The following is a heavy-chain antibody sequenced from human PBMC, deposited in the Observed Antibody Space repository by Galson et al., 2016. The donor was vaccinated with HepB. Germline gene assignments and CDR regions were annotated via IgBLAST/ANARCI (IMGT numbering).Heavy chain of an antibody. Sequence: SLRLSCAASGYSFSNKWMSWVRQAPGKGLEWVAHIKPDGSEGSYVDSVKGRFTISRDNAKNSLYLQMNSLRVEDTAVYYCARGSSWSGDHWGQGTLVTVSS. CDR2: IKPDGSEG. CDR3: ARGSSWSGDH. V-gene: IGHV3-7*03. J-gene: IGHJ4*02. CDR1: GYSFSNKW. D-gene: IGHD3-10*01.